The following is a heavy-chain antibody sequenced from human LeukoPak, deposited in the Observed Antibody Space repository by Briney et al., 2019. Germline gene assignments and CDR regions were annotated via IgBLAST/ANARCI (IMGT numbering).Heavy chain of an antibody. J-gene: IGHJ3*02. CDR1: GGSISSGSYY. Sequence: PSETLSLTCTVSGGSISSGSYYWTWIRQPAGKGLEWIGRIYTSGSTNYNPSLKSRVTISVDTSKNQFSLKLSAVTAADTAVYYCARAISYYYDTRIHDAFDIWGQGTMVTVSS. V-gene: IGHV4-61*02. D-gene: IGHD3-22*01. CDR2: IYTSGST. CDR3: ARAISYYYDTRIHDAFDI.